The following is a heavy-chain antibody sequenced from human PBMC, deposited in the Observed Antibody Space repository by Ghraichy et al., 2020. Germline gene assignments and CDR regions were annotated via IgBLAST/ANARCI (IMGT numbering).Heavy chain of an antibody. D-gene: IGHD6-13*01. CDR1: GGSISNYY. CDR3: ARAPSGGTAACARYYYSMDV. Sequence: SETLSLTCTVSGGSISNYYWSWIRQPPGKGLEWIGYIYYSGSTNYNPSLKSRVTISVDTSKNQFSLKLSSVTAADTAVYYCARAPSGGTAACARYYYSMDVWGKGTTVTVSS. CDR2: IYYSGST. V-gene: IGHV4-59*01. J-gene: IGHJ6*03.